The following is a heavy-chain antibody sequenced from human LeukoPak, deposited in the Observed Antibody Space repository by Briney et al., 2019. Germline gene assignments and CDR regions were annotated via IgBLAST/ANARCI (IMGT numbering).Heavy chain of an antibody. Sequence: GGSLRLSCAASGFTFSSYAMSWVRQAPGKGLERVSCITGSGANTYYADSVKGRFTISRDNSKNTLYLQMNSLRAEDTAVYYCARGTDTKPFWSGYWVDVWGQGTTVTVSS. D-gene: IGHD3-3*01. CDR3: ARGTDTKPFWSGYWVDV. J-gene: IGHJ6*02. CDR2: ITGSGANT. CDR1: GFTFSSYA. V-gene: IGHV3-23*01.